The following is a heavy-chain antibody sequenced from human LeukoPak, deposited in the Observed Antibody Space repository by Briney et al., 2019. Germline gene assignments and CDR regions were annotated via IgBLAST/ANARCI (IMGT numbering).Heavy chain of an antibody. V-gene: IGHV4-39*01. Sequence: SETLSLTCTVSGGSISSSSYYWGWIRQPPGKGLEWIGSIYYSGSTYYNPSLKSRVTISVDTSKNQFSLKLSSVTAADTAVYYCARHSNWAAAAQLPFDYWGQGTLVTVSS. CDR2: IYYSGST. CDR1: GGSISSSSYY. D-gene: IGHD6-13*01. CDR3: ARHSNWAAAAQLPFDY. J-gene: IGHJ4*02.